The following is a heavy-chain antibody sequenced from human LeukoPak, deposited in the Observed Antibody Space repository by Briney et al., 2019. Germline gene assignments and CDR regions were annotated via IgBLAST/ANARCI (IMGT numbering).Heavy chain of an antibody. CDR2: TYDSGST. CDR3: ARGGHDYGDYGY. Sequence: PSETLSLTCAVSGGSIYSGAYYWSWIRQLPGKGLEWIGYTYDSGSTFYNPSLKSRVSISIDTSKNQFSLSLRSVTAADTAVYYCARGGHDYGDYGYWGQGRLVTVSS. D-gene: IGHD4-17*01. V-gene: IGHV4-31*11. CDR1: GGSIYSGAYY. J-gene: IGHJ4*02.